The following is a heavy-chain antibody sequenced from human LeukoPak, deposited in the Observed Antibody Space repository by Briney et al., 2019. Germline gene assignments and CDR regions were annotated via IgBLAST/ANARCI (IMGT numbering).Heavy chain of an antibody. V-gene: IGHV3-15*01. CDR3: TTLQLWFFVV. D-gene: IGHD5-18*01. CDR2: IKSKTDGGTT. CDR1: GFTFSSYA. Sequence: GGSLRLSCAASGFTFSSYAMSWVRQAPGKGLEWVGRIKSKTDGGTTDYAAPVKGRFTISRDDSKNTLYLQMNSLKTEDTAVYYCTTLQLWFFVVWGQGTLVTVSS. J-gene: IGHJ4*02.